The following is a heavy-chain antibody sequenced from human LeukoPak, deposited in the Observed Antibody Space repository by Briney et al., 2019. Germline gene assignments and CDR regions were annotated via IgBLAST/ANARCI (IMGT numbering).Heavy chain of an antibody. CDR3: TTEDKRYCSSTSCRVDY. Sequence: PGGSLRLSCAASGFTFSNAWMSWVRQAPGKGLEWVGRIKSKTDGGTTDYAATVKGRFTISRDDSKNTLYLQMNSLKTEDTAVYYCTTEDKRYCSSTSCRVDYWGQGTLVTVSS. V-gene: IGHV3-15*01. J-gene: IGHJ4*02. D-gene: IGHD2-2*01. CDR2: IKSKTDGGTT. CDR1: GFTFSNAW.